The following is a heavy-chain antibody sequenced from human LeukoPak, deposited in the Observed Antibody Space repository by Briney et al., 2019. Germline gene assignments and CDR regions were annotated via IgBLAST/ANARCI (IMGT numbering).Heavy chain of an antibody. Sequence: QPGGSLRLSCAASGFTFDDYAMHWVRQAPGKGLEWVSGISWNSGSIGYADSVKGRFTISRDNAKNSLYLQMNSLRAEDTALYYCAKDFMDSSGGGGTDAFDIWGQGTMVTVSS. CDR3: AKDFMDSSGGGGTDAFDI. D-gene: IGHD6-19*01. CDR2: ISWNSGSI. CDR1: GFTFDDYA. V-gene: IGHV3-9*01. J-gene: IGHJ3*02.